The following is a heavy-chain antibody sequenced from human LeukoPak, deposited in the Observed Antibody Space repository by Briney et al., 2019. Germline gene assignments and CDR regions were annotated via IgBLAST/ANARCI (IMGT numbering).Heavy chain of an antibody. Sequence: PGGSLRLSCAASGFTFSSYGMHWVRQAPGKGLEWVAFIRNDGTTKYYADSVKGRFTISRDNSKNTLYLQMNSLRAEDTAVYYCAKGRGKTTSSSPFDPWGQGTLVTVSS. D-gene: IGHD1-1*01. J-gene: IGHJ5*02. V-gene: IGHV3-30*02. CDR3: AKGRGKTTSSSPFDP. CDR1: GFTFSSYG. CDR2: IRNDGTTK.